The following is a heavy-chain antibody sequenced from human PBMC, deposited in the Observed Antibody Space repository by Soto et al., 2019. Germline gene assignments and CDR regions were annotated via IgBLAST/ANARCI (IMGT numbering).Heavy chain of an antibody. V-gene: IGHV4-39*01. Sequence: SETLSLTXTVSGGSISSSSYYWGWIRQPPGKGLEWIGSIYYSGSTYYNPSLKSRVTISVDTSKNQFSLKLSSVTAADTAVYYCARHKPSYYDFRSGYFDYWGQGTLVTVPQ. J-gene: IGHJ4*02. CDR1: GGSISSSSYY. D-gene: IGHD3-3*01. CDR3: ARHKPSYYDFRSGYFDY. CDR2: IYYSGST.